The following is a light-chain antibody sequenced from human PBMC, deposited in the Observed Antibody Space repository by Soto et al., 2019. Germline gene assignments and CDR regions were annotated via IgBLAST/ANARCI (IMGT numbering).Light chain of an antibody. Sequence: GDRVTITCRASQSISSWLAWYQQKPGKAPKLLIYDASSLESGVPSRFSGGGSGTELNLTISRLQPDDFATYYCQQYVTAFRSFGQGTKVDIK. J-gene: IGKJ1*01. CDR3: QQYVTAFRS. V-gene: IGKV1-5*01. CDR1: QSISSW. CDR2: DAS.